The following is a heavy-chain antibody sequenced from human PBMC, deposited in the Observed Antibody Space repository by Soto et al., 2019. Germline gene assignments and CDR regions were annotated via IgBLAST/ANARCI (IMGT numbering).Heavy chain of an antibody. CDR1: GYTFSDYY. J-gene: IGHJ4*02. Sequence: QVQLVQSGAEVRKPGASVKVSCKSSGYTFSDYYIYWVRQAPGQGLEWMGKINPSGGSTTYAQKFLGRVTMTRDTSTSTVYMELSSLRSEDTAVYFCAKMRGDGYNYFDYWGPGTLVTVSS. CDR3: AKMRGDGYNYFDY. D-gene: IGHD5-12*01. V-gene: IGHV1-46*01. CDR2: INPSGGST.